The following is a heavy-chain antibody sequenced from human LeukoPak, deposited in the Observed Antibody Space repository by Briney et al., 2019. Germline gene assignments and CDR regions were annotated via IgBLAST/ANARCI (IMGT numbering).Heavy chain of an antibody. CDR1: GFTFSGYW. V-gene: IGHV3-74*01. CDR3: AGVPIGSYRAFDI. CDR2: INSDGITT. Sequence: GGSLRLSCAASGFTFSGYWMHWVRQAPGKGLVWVSRINSDGITTSYADSVKGRFTISRDNAKTTLYLQMNSLRAEDTAVYYCAGVPIGSYRAFDIWGQGTMVTVSS. J-gene: IGHJ3*02. D-gene: IGHD1-26*01.